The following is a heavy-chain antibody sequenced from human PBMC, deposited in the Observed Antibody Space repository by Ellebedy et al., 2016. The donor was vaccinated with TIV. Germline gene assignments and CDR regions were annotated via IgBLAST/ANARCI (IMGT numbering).Heavy chain of an antibody. V-gene: IGHV1-69*13. CDR2: IIPIFGTA. Sequence: SVKVSXXASGGTFSSYAISWVRQAPGQGLEWMGGIIPIFGTANYAQKFQGRVTITADESTSTAYMELSSLRSEDTAVYYCARDSQNTFDTVDVWGQGTTVTVSS. CDR1: GGTFSSYA. D-gene: IGHD5-18*01. CDR3: ARDSQNTFDTVDV. J-gene: IGHJ6*02.